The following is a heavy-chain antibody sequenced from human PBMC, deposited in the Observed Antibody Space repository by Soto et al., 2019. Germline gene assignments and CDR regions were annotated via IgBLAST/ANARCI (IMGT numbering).Heavy chain of an antibody. CDR3: AKDGEGTGVALTYYYYGMDV. Sequence: GGSLRLSCAASGFTFSSYAMSWVRQAPGKGLEWVSAISGSGGSTYYADSVKGRFTISRDNSKNTLYLQMNSLRAEDTAVYYCAKDGEGTGVALTYYYYGMDVWGQGTTVTVSS. D-gene: IGHD3-3*01. V-gene: IGHV3-23*01. J-gene: IGHJ6*02. CDR2: ISGSGGST. CDR1: GFTFSSYA.